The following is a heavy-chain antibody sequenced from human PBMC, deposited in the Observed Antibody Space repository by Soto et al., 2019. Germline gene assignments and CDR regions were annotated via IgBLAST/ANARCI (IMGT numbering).Heavy chain of an antibody. CDR2: VYHTGDT. J-gene: IGHJ5*02. Sequence: SESLSLTCGVSVGTFASSHWWSWVRQSPGRGLEWIGNVYHTGDTNFNPSLQSRVTISVDTSKNQFSLKLSSVTAADTAVYYRARGRVSWQARGVWFDPWGQGTLVTVSS. CDR1: VGTFASSHW. V-gene: IGHV4-4*02. D-gene: IGHD6-13*01. CDR3: ARGRVSWQARGVWFDP.